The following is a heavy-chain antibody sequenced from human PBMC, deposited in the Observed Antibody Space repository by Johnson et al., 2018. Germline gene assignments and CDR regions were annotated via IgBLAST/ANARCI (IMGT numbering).Heavy chain of an antibody. CDR2: ISYDGSNK. V-gene: IGHV3-30-3*01. Sequence: QVQLVESGGGVVQPGRSLRLSCAASGFTFSSYAMHWVRQAPGKGLEWVAVISYDGSNKYYADSVKGRFTISRYNSKNTLYLQMNSLRAEDTAVYYCARDFGHMPTYYYYYMDVWGKGTTVTVSS. J-gene: IGHJ6*03. D-gene: IGHD2-2*01. CDR3: ARDFGHMPTYYYYYMDV. CDR1: GFTFSSYA.